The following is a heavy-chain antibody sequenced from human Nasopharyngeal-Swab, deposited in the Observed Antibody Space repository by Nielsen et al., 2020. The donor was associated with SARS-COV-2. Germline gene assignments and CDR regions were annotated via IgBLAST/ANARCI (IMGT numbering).Heavy chain of an antibody. CDR1: GFTFNDYT. J-gene: IGHJ2*01. D-gene: IGHD6-13*01. V-gene: IGHV3-21*01. CDR2: ISSFSNYI. CDR3: ARDLVSSWRAIGNWYFDL. Sequence: GGSLRLSCAASGFTFNDYTMNWVRQAPGKGLEWVSSISSFSNYIYYADSVKGRFTVSRDNARNSLYLQMNSLRGDDTAVYYCARDLVSSWRAIGNWYFDLWGRGTLVTVSS.